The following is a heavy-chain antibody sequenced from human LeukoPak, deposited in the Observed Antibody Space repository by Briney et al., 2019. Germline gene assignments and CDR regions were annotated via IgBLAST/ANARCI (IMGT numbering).Heavy chain of an antibody. J-gene: IGHJ4*02. CDR3: AREKPYYYDSSGPFDY. D-gene: IGHD3-22*01. V-gene: IGHV3-48*03. CDR1: RFTFSSYE. Sequence: GGSLRLSCAASRFTFSSYEMNWVRQAPGKGLEWVSYISSSGSTIYYADSVKGRFTISRDNAKNSLYLQMNSLRAEDTAVYYCAREKPYYYDSSGPFDYWGQGTLVTVSS. CDR2: ISSSGSTI.